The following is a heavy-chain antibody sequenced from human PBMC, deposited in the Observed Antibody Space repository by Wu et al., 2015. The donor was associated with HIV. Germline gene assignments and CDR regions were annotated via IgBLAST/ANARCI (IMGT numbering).Heavy chain of an antibody. CDR1: GYTFTGYY. J-gene: IGHJ4*02. V-gene: IGHV1-2*02. Sequence: QVQLVQSGAEVKKPGASVKVSCKASGYTFTGYYMHWVRQAPGQGLEWMGWINPNSGGTNHAQKFQGRVTMTRDTSISTAYMELSRLRSDDTAVYYCARGRGMVRGALPDYWGQGTLVTVSS. CDR2: INPNSGGT. CDR3: ARGRGMVRGALPDY. D-gene: IGHD3-10*01.